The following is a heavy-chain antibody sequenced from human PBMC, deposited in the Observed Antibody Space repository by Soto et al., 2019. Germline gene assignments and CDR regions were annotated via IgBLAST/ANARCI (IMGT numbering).Heavy chain of an antibody. CDR1: GGSIYTYY. CDR2: IYNTGTT. J-gene: IGHJ4*02. V-gene: IGHV4-59*01. D-gene: IGHD3-9*01. CDR3: ARGHGIYVRFDF. Sequence: PSETLSLTCNVSGGSIYTYYWNWLRQSPGKGLEWIGNIYNTGTTNYNPSLRSRATISIDTSKNQFSLHLKSVTAADSAMYFCARGHGIYVRFDFWGQGALVTVSS.